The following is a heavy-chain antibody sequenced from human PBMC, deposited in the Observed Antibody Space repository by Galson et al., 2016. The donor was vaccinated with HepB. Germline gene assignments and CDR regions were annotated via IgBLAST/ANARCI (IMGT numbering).Heavy chain of an antibody. D-gene: IGHD6-6*01. CDR2: ISYDGNNK. J-gene: IGHJ6*02. CDR1: GFTFSSYA. CDR3: AKIFGISSSRSYGMDV. V-gene: IGHV3-30-3*02. Sequence: SLRLSCAASGFTFSSYAMHWVRQAPGKGLEWVTVISYDGNNKYFAGSVKGRFTISRENSYNTLYLQMNSLRAEDTAVYYCAKIFGISSSRSYGMDVWGQGTTVTVSS.